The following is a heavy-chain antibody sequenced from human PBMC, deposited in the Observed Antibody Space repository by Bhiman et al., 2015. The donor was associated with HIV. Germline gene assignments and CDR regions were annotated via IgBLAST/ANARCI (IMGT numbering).Heavy chain of an antibody. CDR2: ISYDGSNK. J-gene: IGHJ4*02. D-gene: IGHD2-21*01. V-gene: IGHV3-30-3*01. Sequence: QVQLVESGGGVVQPGRSLRLSCAASGFTFSSYAMHWVRQAPGKGLEWVAVISYDGSNKYYADSVKGRFTISRDNSKNTLYLQMNSLRAEDTAVYYCAGVQIPGWGQGTLVTVSS. CDR1: GFTFSSYA. CDR3: AGVQIPG.